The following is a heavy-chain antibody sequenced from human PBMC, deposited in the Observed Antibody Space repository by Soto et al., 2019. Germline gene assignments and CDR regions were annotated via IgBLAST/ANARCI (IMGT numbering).Heavy chain of an antibody. CDR3: ARDQSSGWYGKESGMDV. V-gene: IGHV1-18*01. Sequence: QVQLVQSGAEVKKPGASVKVSCKASGYTFTNYGVTWVRQAPGQGLEWMGWISAYNGNKNYAQKLQGSVTLTTDTSTTTAYMELRSLTSDDTAVYYCARDQSSGWYGKESGMDVWGQGTTVTVSS. D-gene: IGHD6-19*01. J-gene: IGHJ6*02. CDR1: GYTFTNYG. CDR2: ISAYNGNK.